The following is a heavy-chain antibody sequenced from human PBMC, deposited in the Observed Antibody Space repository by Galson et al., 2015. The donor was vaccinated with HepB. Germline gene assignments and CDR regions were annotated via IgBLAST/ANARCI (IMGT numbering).Heavy chain of an antibody. CDR3: ARIQDPKYSSGRS. CDR2: ISSSSSYI. D-gene: IGHD6-19*01. J-gene: IGHJ4*02. CDR1: GFTFSSYS. Sequence: LRLSCAASGFTFSSYSMNWVRQAPGKGLEWVSSISSSSSYIYYADSVKGRFTISRDNAKNSLYLQMNSLRAEDTAVYYCARIQDPKYSSGRSWGQGTLVTVSS. V-gene: IGHV3-21*01.